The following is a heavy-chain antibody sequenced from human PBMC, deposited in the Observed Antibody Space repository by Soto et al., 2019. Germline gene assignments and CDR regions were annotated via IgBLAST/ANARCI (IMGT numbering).Heavy chain of an antibody. J-gene: IGHJ4*02. D-gene: IGHD3-9*01. V-gene: IGHV1-18*01. CDR1: GYTFTSYG. CDR3: ASLDPYYDILPGYSSPLEY. Sequence: QVQLVQSGAEVKKPGASVKVSCKASGYTFTSYGISWVRQAPGQGLEWMGWISAYNGNTNYAQKLQGRVTMTTDTSTSTAYMELRSLRSDDTAVYYCASLDPYYDILPGYSSPLEYWGQGTLVTVSS. CDR2: ISAYNGNT.